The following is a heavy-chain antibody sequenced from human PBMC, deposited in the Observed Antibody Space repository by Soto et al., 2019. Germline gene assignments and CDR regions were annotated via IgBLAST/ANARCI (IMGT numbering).Heavy chain of an antibody. CDR1: GFTFSIYG. Sequence: QVQLVESGGGVVQPGRSLRLSCAASGFTFSIYGMHWVRHAPGKGLEWVAMISFDGSEKYYTDSVKGRFHISRDSSKNTMYLQMDSLIVEDKAVYYCARDRRLYYSDAFDIWGQGTTVTVSS. CDR3: ARDRRLYYSDAFDI. D-gene: IGHD1-26*01. V-gene: IGHV3-30*03. CDR2: ISFDGSEK. J-gene: IGHJ3*02.